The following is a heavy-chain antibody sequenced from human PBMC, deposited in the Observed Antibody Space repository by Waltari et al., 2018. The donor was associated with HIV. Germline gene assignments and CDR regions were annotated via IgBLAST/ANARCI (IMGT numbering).Heavy chain of an antibody. CDR2: IWNDGSKK. D-gene: IGHD6-13*01. V-gene: IGHV3-33*01. J-gene: IGHJ6*02. Sequence: QVQVVQSGGGVVQPGRSLRLSCAGAGFTFSRYGMHWVRQAPGKGLEWVALIWNDGSKKYYADAVKGRFAISRDNSKNTVYLQMSSLRAEDTAVYYCARDRSSSWYGKDYYYFGMDVWGQGTTVTVSS. CDR1: GFTFSRYG. CDR3: ARDRSSSWYGKDYYYFGMDV.